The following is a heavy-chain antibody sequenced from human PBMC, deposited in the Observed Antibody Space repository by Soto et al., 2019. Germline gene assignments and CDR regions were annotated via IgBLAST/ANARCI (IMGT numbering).Heavy chain of an antibody. V-gene: IGHV2-26*01. D-gene: IGHD5-12*01. J-gene: IGHJ4*02. CDR1: GFSLSDARVG. CDR3: ARIDRADRGGYVFIYSDS. Sequence: QVTLKESGPVLVKPTEPLTLTCTVSGFSLSDARVGVNWIRQPPGKALEWLAHIFSNDEKSFSTSLKSRLTVSKDTSKHQVVLTMTNMAPVDTATYYCARIDRADRGGYVFIYSDSWGQGTLVTVSS. CDR2: IFSNDEK.